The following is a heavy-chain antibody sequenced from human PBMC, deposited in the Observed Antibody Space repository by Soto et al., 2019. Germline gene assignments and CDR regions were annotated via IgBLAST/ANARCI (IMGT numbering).Heavy chain of an antibody. CDR2: FHYIGST. CDR1: GGSISSYY. J-gene: IGHJ6*02. Sequence: PSETLSLTCTVSGGSISSYYWSWIRQPPGKGLEWIGYFHYIGSTNYNPSLKSRVTISVDTSKNQFSLKLSSVTTADTAVYYCARSTAMSGFFGMDVWGQGTTVTVS. V-gene: IGHV4-59*01. D-gene: IGHD6-19*01. CDR3: ARSTAMSGFFGMDV.